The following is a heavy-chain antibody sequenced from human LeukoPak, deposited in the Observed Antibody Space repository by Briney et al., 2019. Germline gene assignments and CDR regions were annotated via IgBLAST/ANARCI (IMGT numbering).Heavy chain of an antibody. D-gene: IGHD5-18*01. V-gene: IGHV6-1*01. CDR2: TYYRSKWYN. CDR1: GDSVSSNSGA. CDR3: ARVTAIAKIFDY. Sequence: SQTLSLTCVISGDSVSSNSGAWNWIRQSPSRGLEWLGRTYYRSKWYNEYALSVKSRITINPDTTKNQFSLKLSSVTAADTAVYYCARVTAIAKIFDYWGQGTLVTVSS. J-gene: IGHJ4*02.